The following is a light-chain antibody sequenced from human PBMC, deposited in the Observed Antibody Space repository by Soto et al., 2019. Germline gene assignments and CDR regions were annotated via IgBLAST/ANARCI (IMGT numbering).Light chain of an antibody. CDR2: GAS. V-gene: IGKV3D-15*01. J-gene: IGKJ4*01. CDR1: HRVSSY. Sequence: EIVMTQSPATLSVSPGERATLSCRASHRVSSYLAWYQQKPGQSPRLLIYGASTRATDIPARFSGSGSGTDFTLTISSLQSEDFAVYYCQQYNNWPLTVGGGTKVEIK. CDR3: QQYNNWPLT.